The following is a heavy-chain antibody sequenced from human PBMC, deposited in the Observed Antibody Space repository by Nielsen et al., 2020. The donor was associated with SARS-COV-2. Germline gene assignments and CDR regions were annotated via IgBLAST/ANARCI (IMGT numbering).Heavy chain of an antibody. D-gene: IGHD6-25*01. J-gene: IGHJ4*02. CDR2: ISTGSSTI. CDR3: AREGERHSSGWTDY. Sequence: GGSLRLSCAASGFTFSNHDMNWVRQAPGKGLEWVSYISTGSSTIYYADSVKGRFTISRDNAKNSLYLQMNSLRAEDTAVYYCAREGERHSSGWTDYWGQGTLVTVSS. CDR1: GFTFSNHD. V-gene: IGHV3-48*04.